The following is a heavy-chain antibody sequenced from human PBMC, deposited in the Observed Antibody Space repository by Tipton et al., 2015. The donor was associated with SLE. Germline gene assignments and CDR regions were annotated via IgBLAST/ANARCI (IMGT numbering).Heavy chain of an antibody. J-gene: IGHJ4*02. CDR1: GGNFDTYT. V-gene: IGHV1-69*09. D-gene: IGHD3-16*02. CDR3: VTEPIRGTIWGSYRQENLNYFDV. Sequence: QLVQSGAEVKRPGSSVKVSCKASGGNFDTYTISWVRQAPGQGLEWMGRVIPVLGKTDYAQRFQGRVTITADQSTTTVHMVLNTLEFHDTAMFYCVTEPIRGTIWGSYRQENLNYFDVWGQGTLVTVSS. CDR2: VIPVLGKT.